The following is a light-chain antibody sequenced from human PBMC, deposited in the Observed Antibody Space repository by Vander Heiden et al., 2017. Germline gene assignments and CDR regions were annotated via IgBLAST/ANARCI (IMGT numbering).Light chain of an antibody. CDR3: CSYAGDTVV. CDR2: EGT. CDR1: SSDVGSYNL. J-gene: IGLJ2*01. Sequence: QSALTQPASVSGSPGQSFTISCTGTSSDVGSYNLVSWYQQHPGKAPKLMIYEGTKRPSGVSNRFSGSQSGNTASLTISGLQAEDEADYYCCSYAGDTVVFGGGTKLTVL. V-gene: IGLV2-23*01.